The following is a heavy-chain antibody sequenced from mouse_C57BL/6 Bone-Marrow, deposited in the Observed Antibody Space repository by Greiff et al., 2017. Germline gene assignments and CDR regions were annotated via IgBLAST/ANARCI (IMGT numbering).Heavy chain of an antibody. V-gene: IGHV6-6*01. CDR3: TRNYGYEDY. J-gene: IGHJ2*01. CDR1: GFTFSDAW. D-gene: IGHD2-2*01. Sequence: EVKLQESGGGLVQPGGSMKLSCDASGFTFSDAWMDWVRQSPEKGRDWVAEIRNKANNHATYYAESVKVRFTISRDDSKSSVYLQMNGLRAEDTCIYYWTRNYGYEDYWGQGTTLTVSS. CDR2: IRNKANNHAT.